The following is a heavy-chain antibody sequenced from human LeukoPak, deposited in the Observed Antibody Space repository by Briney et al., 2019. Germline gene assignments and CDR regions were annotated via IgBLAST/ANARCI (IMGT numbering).Heavy chain of an antibody. J-gene: IGHJ4*02. D-gene: IGHD6-19*01. Sequence: SVKVSCKASGGTFSSYAISWVRQAPGQGLEWMGRIIPIFGTANYAQKFQGRVTITTGESTSTAYMELSSLRSEDTAVYYCAREQWLVRDLYYFDYWGQGTLVTVSS. V-gene: IGHV1-69*05. CDR3: AREQWLVRDLYYFDY. CDR1: GGTFSSYA. CDR2: IIPIFGTA.